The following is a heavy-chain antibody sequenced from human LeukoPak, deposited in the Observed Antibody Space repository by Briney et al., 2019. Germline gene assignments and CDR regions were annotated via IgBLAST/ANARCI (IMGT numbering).Heavy chain of an antibody. CDR2: ISSSTNYI. Sequence: PGGSLRLSCVASGFTFSSYSMNWVRQAPGKGLEWVSSISSSTNYIYYADSMKGRFTISRDNAKNSLYLQMNSLRAEDTAVYYCARGVPHVTVLRGAHRYYFDKWGQGTVVTVSS. CDR1: GFTFSSYS. D-gene: IGHD3-10*01. V-gene: IGHV3-21*01. J-gene: IGHJ4*02. CDR3: ARGVPHVTVLRGAHRYYFDK.